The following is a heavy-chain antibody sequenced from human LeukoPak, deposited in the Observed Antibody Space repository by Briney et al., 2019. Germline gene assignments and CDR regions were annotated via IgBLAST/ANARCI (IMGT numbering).Heavy chain of an antibody. Sequence: GGSLRLSCVGSGFTFSSYAVNWVRQAPGKGLEWISYISSSSETIYYADSVKGRFIISRDNARNSLSLHMHSLGVDDTAVYYCATLEGPPFDSWGQGTLVTVAS. V-gene: IGHV3-48*04. J-gene: IGHJ4*02. CDR2: ISSSSETI. CDR1: GFTFSSYA. CDR3: ATLEGPPFDS. D-gene: IGHD3-3*01.